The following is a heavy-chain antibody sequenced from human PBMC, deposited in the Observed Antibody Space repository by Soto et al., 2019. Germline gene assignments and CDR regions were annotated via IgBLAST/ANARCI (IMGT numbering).Heavy chain of an antibody. J-gene: IGHJ4*02. V-gene: IGHV4-59*01. Sequence: QVQLQESGPGLVKPSETLSLTCTVSGGSISSYYWSWIRQPPGKGLEWIGYIYYSGSTNYNPSLKSRVTITVATAKNQFSLELSSVAGADTAVYFCARGYCSGGSCYSGADYWGQGTLVTVSS. CDR1: GGSISSYY. CDR2: IYYSGST. D-gene: IGHD2-15*01. CDR3: ARGYCSGGSCYSGADY.